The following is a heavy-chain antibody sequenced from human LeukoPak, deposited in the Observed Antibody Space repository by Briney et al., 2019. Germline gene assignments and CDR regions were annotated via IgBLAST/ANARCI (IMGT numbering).Heavy chain of an antibody. J-gene: IGHJ4*02. V-gene: IGHV1-8*01. CDR2: MNPNSGNS. CDR3: AREGLDY. Sequence: ASVKVSCKASGYTFTNYDINWVRQATGQGLEWMGYMNPNSGNSAYAQKFQGRVTITTDASISTAYMELSGLRSEDTALYYCAREGLDYWGQGTLVTASS. CDR1: GYTFTNYD.